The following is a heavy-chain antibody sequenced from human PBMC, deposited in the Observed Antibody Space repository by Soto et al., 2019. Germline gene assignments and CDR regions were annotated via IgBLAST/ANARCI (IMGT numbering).Heavy chain of an antibody. D-gene: IGHD5-12*01. CDR1: DSSVRSGRYY. CDR3: ARVGGYRGYDYFLDY. CDR2: IYYNGNT. V-gene: IGHV4-61*01. J-gene: IGHJ4*02. Sequence: ASESLSHTCTFSDSSVRSGRYYWSWIRQPPGKGLQWIGYIYYNGNTNYNPSLKSRLTISIDTSKNQFSLKLSSVTAADTAVYYCARVGGYRGYDYFLDYWAQGTLVTVSS.